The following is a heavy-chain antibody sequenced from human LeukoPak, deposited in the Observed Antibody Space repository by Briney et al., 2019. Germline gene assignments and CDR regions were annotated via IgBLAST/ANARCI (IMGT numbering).Heavy chain of an antibody. CDR2: MNPNSGNT. Sequence: GASVKVSCKASGYTFTSYDINWVRQATGQGLEWMGWMNPNSGNTGYAQKFQGRVTMTRNTSISTAYMELRSLRSDDTAVYYCARDLGGLLWFGESTRFDYWGQGTLVTVSS. D-gene: IGHD3-10*01. J-gene: IGHJ4*02. CDR3: ARDLGGLLWFGESTRFDY. V-gene: IGHV1-8*02. CDR1: GYTFTSYD.